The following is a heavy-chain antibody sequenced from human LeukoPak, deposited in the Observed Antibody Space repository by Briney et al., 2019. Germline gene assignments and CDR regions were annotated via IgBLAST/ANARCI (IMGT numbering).Heavy chain of an antibody. D-gene: IGHD3/OR15-3a*01. V-gene: IGHV4-39*01. Sequence: SETLSLTCAVSGGSLSSSNSYWGWIRQPPGKGLEWIGSIYYSGNTYYNASLKSQVSISIDTSKNQFSLRLTSVTAADTAVYYCARQTGSGLFILPGGQGTLVTVSS. CDR1: GGSLSSSNSY. CDR3: ARQTGSGLFILP. J-gene: IGHJ4*02. CDR2: IYYSGNT.